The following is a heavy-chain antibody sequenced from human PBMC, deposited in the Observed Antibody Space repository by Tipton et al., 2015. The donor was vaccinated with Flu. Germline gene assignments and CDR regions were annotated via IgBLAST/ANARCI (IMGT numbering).Heavy chain of an antibody. V-gene: IGHV3-48*03. CDR2: ISSSDSPI. D-gene: IGHD3-10*01. Sequence: SLRLSCAASGFTFSSYEMNWVRQAPGKGLEWVSCISSSDSPIYYADSVKGRFTISRDNAKNSLYLQMNSLRAEDTAVYYCVRDQSGYYGSGSYSSDYWGQGTLVTVSS. CDR3: VRDQSGYYGSGSYSSDY. J-gene: IGHJ4*02. CDR1: GFTFSSYE.